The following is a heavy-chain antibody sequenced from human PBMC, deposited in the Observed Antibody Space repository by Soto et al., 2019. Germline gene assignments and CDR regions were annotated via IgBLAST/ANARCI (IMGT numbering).Heavy chain of an antibody. Sequence: QVHLQESGPGLVNPSGTLSLTCAVSGASITSDHWWNWVRQPPGKGLEWIGEIWHSGSTNYSPSLKSRVTISMDKSKNQFSLKLSSVTAADTALYYCARGGVSSWDGFDYWGQGTLVAVSS. CDR1: GASITSDHW. V-gene: IGHV4-4*02. J-gene: IGHJ4*02. D-gene: IGHD6-13*01. CDR2: IWHSGST. CDR3: ARGGVSSWDGFDY.